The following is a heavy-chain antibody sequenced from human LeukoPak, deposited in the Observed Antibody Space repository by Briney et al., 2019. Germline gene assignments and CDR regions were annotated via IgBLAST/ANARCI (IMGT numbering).Heavy chain of an antibody. CDR1: GYTFTSYD. CDR2: MNPNSGNT. Sequence: ASVKVSCKASGYTFTSYDINWVRQATGQGLEWMGWMNPNSGNTGYAQKFQGRVTMTRNTSISTAYMELSSLRSEDTAVYYCARVIGGDYLDVNWLDPWGQGTLVTVSS. CDR3: ARVIGGDYLDVNWLDP. D-gene: IGHD3-16*01. J-gene: IGHJ5*02. V-gene: IGHV1-8*01.